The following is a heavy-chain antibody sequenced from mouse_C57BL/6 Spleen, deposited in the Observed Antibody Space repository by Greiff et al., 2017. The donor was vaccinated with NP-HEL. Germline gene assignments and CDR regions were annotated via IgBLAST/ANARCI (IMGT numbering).Heavy chain of an antibody. Sequence: QVQLQQPGAELVKPGASAKLSCKASGYTFTSYWMQWVKQRPGQGLEWIGEIDPSDSYTNYNQKFKGKATLTVDTSTSTAYMQLSSLTSEDSAVYYCARSYGYGFAYWGQGTLVTVSA. CDR2: IDPSDSYT. V-gene: IGHV1-50*01. CDR1: GYTFTSYW. J-gene: IGHJ3*01. D-gene: IGHD2-2*01. CDR3: ARSYGYGFAY.